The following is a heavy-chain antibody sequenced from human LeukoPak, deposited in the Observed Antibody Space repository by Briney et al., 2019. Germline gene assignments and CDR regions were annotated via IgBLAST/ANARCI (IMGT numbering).Heavy chain of an antibody. D-gene: IGHD6-13*01. CDR1: GGSFSSYY. V-gene: IGHV4-59*01. CDR3: ARGGSSHDY. CDR2: SSENATN. J-gene: IGHJ4*02. Sequence: AETLSLTCAVSGGSFSSYYWSWIRQPPGKGLEWIGYSSENATNNYNPPLKSRVTISVDTSKNQIALKLSSVTAADTAVYYCARGGSSHDYWGQGTLVTVSS.